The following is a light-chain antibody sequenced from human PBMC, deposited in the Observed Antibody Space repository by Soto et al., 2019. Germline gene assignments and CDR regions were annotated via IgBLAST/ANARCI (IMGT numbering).Light chain of an antibody. CDR1: QIVYNGY. CDR2: GAS. V-gene: IGKV3-20*01. J-gene: IGKJ1*01. Sequence: ENVLTQSPGTLSLSPGESATLSCRASQIVYNGYLAWYQQKPGQPPRLLIFGASARACGVPDRFGGSESGKDFTITINRLPPEDLAVYYCQQFVSSPRTFGQGTRVQIK. CDR3: QQFVSSPRT.